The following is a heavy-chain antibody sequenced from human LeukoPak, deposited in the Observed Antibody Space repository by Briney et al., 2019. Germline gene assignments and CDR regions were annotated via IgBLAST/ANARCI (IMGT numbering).Heavy chain of an antibody. V-gene: IGHV1-18*04. D-gene: IGHD1-26*01. CDR1: GYRFSTFG. J-gene: IGHJ4*02. CDR3: PRHSGTFYFDY. CDR2: ISGYNGNT. Sequence: ASVKVSCKASGYRFSTFGITWVRQAPGQGLEWMGWISGYNGNTNYAEKFQGRVTMTIDTSTTTTYMELRSLRSDDTAVYYCPRHSGTFYFDYWSQGALVTVST.